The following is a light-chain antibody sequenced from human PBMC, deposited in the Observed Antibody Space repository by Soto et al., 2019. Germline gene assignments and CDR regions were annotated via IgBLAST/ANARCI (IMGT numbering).Light chain of an antibody. CDR2: LNSDGSH. J-gene: IGLJ2*01. CDR3: QTWGTGIQV. V-gene: IGLV4-69*01. CDR1: IGTSSTA. Sequence: QSVLTQSPSASASLGSSVKPTGHLSIGTSSTAIAWHQQQPEKGPRYLMKLNSDGSHSKGDGIPDRFSGSSSGAERYLTISSLQSEDEADYYCQTWGTGIQVFGGGTKLTVL.